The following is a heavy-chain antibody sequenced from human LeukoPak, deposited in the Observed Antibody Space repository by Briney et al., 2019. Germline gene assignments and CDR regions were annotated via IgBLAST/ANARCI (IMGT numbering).Heavy chain of an antibody. D-gene: IGHD2-2*01. J-gene: IGHJ4*02. V-gene: IGHV4-34*01. Sequence: PSETLSLTCAVYGGSFNIYYWTWIRQPPGKGLEWLGEVNHSGSTNYNPSLKSRVTISVDTSKNQFSLNLSSVTAADTAVYYCASRRWEDIVVVPAAVFDYWGQGTLVTVSS. CDR3: ASRRWEDIVVVPAAVFDY. CDR1: GGSFNIYY. CDR2: VNHSGST.